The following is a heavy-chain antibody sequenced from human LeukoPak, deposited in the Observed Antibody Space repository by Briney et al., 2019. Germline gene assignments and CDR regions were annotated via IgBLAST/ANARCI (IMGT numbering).Heavy chain of an antibody. CDR3: ARAYCGGDHQAGLCEHDY. J-gene: IGHJ4*02. CDR1: GGSISSGSYY. CDR2: IYHSGST. V-gene: IGHV4-30-2*01. D-gene: IGHD2-21*02. Sequence: SQTLSLTCTVSGGSISSGSYYWSWIRQPPGKGLEWIGYIYHSGSTYYNPSLKSRVTISVDRSKNQFSLKLSSVTAADTAVYYCARAYCGGDHQAGLCEHDYWGQGTLVTVSS.